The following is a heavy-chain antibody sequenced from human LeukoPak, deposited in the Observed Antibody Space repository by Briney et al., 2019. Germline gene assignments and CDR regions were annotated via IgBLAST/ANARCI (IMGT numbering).Heavy chain of an antibody. V-gene: IGHV4-34*01. D-gene: IGHD2-2*01. Sequence: PSETLSLTCAVYGGSFSGYYWSWLRQPPGKGLEWIGEINHSGSTNYNPSLKSRVTISVDTSKNQFSLKLSSVTAADTAVYYCARTLGYCSSTSCYSDAFDIWGQGTMVTVSS. CDR3: ARTLGYCSSTSCYSDAFDI. CDR2: INHSGST. J-gene: IGHJ3*02. CDR1: GGSFSGYY.